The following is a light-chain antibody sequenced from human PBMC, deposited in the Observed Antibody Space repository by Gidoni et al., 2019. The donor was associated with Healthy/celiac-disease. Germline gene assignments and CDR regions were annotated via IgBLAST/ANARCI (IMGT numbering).Light chain of an antibody. Sequence: AIPLTQSPSSLSASVGDRVTITCRASQGISSALAWYQQKPGKAPKLPIYDASSLESGVPSRFSGSGSGTDFTRTISSLQPEDCATYYWQQFNNYPYTFGQGTKLEIK. CDR1: QGISSA. J-gene: IGKJ2*01. CDR2: DAS. CDR3: QQFNNYPYT. V-gene: IGKV1D-13*01.